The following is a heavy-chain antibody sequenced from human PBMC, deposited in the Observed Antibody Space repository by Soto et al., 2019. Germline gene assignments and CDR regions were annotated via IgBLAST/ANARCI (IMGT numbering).Heavy chain of an antibody. Sequence: ASVKFSCKASGYTFTSYDINWVRQATGQGLEWMGWMKPNSGNTGYAQKFQGRVTMTRNTSISTAYMELSSLRSEDTAVYYCARWGIWWELLRVYYYGMDVWGEGTTVTVSS. CDR3: ARWGIWWELLRVYYYGMDV. J-gene: IGHJ6*04. CDR1: GYTFTSYD. CDR2: MKPNSGNT. D-gene: IGHD1-26*01. V-gene: IGHV1-8*01.